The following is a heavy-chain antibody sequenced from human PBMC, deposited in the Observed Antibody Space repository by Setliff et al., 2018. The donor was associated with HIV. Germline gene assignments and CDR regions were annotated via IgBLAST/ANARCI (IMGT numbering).Heavy chain of an antibody. V-gene: IGHV3-43D*03. CDR1: GLTFDDYT. Sequence: GGSLRLSCAASGLTFDDYTMHWVRQAPGRRPEWVSLVHWVGGSPYYADSVKGRCTISRDNSKNSLYLQMNSLRPEDTAFYYCVKALMVQEVSLQYFQNWGQGTLVTVSS. CDR3: VKALMVQEVSLQYFQN. CDR2: VHWVGGSP. J-gene: IGHJ1*01. D-gene: IGHD3-10*01.